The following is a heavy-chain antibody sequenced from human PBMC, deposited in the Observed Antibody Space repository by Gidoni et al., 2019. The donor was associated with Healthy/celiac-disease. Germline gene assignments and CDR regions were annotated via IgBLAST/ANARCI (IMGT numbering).Heavy chain of an antibody. CDR3: AREEVDTAMTPRLDYGMDV. D-gene: IGHD5-18*01. Sequence: EVPLVESGGGLVQPGGSLRLSCAASGFTFSSYWMHWVRQAPGKGLVWVSRINSDGSSTSYADSVKGRFTISRDNAKNTLYLQMNSLRAEDTAVYYCAREEVDTAMTPRLDYGMDVWGQGTTVTVSS. V-gene: IGHV3-74*01. CDR2: INSDGSST. J-gene: IGHJ6*02. CDR1: GFTFSSYW.